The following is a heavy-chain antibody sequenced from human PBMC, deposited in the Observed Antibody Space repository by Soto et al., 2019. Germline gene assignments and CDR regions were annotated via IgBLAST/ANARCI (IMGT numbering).Heavy chain of an antibody. D-gene: IGHD2-15*01. CDR2: MNPNSGNT. CDR1: VYTFTKYD. Sequence: ASGKVSCKASVYTFTKYDIQWGRQATGQGPEGMGWMNPNSGNTGYAQKFQGRVTMTRNTSISTAYMELSSLRSEDTAVYYCARGGILGYCSGGSCHDYYYYAMDVWGQGTTVTVSS. CDR3: ARGGILGYCSGGSCHDYYYYAMDV. J-gene: IGHJ6*02. V-gene: IGHV1-8*01.